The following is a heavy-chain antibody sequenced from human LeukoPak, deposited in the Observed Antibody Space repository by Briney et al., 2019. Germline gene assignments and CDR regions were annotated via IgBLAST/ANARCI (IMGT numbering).Heavy chain of an antibody. CDR1: GFTFSSYA. V-gene: IGHV3-30-3*01. CDR2: ISYDGSNK. J-gene: IGHJ3*02. D-gene: IGHD1-26*01. Sequence: GGSLRLSCAASGFTFSSYAMHWVRQAPGKGLEWVAVISYDGSNKYYADSVKGRFTISRDNSKNTLYLQMNSLRAEDTAVYYCAKDLRWELPDHDAFDIWGQGTMVTVSS. CDR3: AKDLRWELPDHDAFDI.